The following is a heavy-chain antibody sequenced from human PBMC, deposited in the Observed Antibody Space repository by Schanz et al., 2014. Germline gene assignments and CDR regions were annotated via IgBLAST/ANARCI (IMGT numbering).Heavy chain of an antibody. CDR3: ARSGSSNWYCFDY. CDR2: IIPILGIA. D-gene: IGHD6-13*01. Sequence: QVQLVQSGAEVKKPGSSMKVSCKASGGTFNSYTINWVRQAPGQGLEWMGRIIPILGIANYAQKFQGRVTITADRSTSTAYMELSSLRSEDTAVYYCARSGSSNWYCFDYWGQGTLVTVSS. J-gene: IGHJ4*02. V-gene: IGHV1-69*02. CDR1: GGTFNSYT.